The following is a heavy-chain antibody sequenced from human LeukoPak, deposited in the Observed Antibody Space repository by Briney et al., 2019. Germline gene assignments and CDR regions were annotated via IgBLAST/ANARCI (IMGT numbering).Heavy chain of an antibody. D-gene: IGHD2-2*01. CDR3: ARYCSSTSCYDY. V-gene: IGHV4-30-4*08. CDR2: IYYSGST. J-gene: IGHJ4*02. CDR1: GGSISSGDYY. Sequence: SQTLSLTCTVSGGSISSGDYYWSWIRQPPGKGLEWYGYIYYSGSTYYNPTLKCRVTISVDTSKNQFSLKLSSVTAADTAVYYCARYCSSTSCYDYWGQGTLVTVSS.